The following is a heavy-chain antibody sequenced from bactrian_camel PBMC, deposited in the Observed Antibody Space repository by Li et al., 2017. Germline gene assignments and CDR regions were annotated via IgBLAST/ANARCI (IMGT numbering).Heavy chain of an antibody. CDR1: GYTVTGHQ. V-gene: IGHV3S28*01. CDR3: AAVKRFRQISPELAKNWYTL. D-gene: IGHD4*01. Sequence: QLVESGGGLAQPGTSLRLSCTASGYTVTGHQMGWFRHQEWTEREGVAAIDGNGDTDYADSVKGRFTISKDDAKNTLYLQMNSLKPEDTGMYYCAAVKRFRQISPELAKNWYTLWGQGTQVTVS. CDR2: IDGNGDT. J-gene: IGHJ4*01.